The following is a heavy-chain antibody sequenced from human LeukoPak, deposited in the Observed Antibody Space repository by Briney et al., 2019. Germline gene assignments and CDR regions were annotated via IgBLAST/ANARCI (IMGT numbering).Heavy chain of an antibody. CDR2: ITNSGENT. CDR3: ARAKWVGTTDNWFDP. CDR1: GFSFPYG. D-gene: IGHD1-1*01. Sequence: GGSLRLSCEASGFSFPYGMSWVRQASGKGLEWVSGITNSGENTYYADSVKGRFTISRDNSKNTLFLEMNSLRAEDTAIYYCARAKWVGTTDNWFDPWDQGTLVTVSS. J-gene: IGHJ5*02. V-gene: IGHV3-23*01.